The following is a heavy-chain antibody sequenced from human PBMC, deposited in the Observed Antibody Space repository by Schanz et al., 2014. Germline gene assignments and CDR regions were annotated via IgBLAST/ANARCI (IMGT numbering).Heavy chain of an antibody. CDR1: GFTFSSHC. V-gene: IGHV3-74*02. J-gene: IGHJ2*01. Sequence: EVHLLESGGGLVQPGGSLRLSCAASGFTFSSHCMHWVRQDPGKGLVWVARINSVGSNTDYADSVTGRFTISRDNSRSTMYLQMNSLRAEDTAVYFCAKDLGVDCGDGCFNWYFDLWGRGTLVTVSS. CDR2: INSVGSNT. CDR3: AKDLGVDCGDGCFNWYFDL. D-gene: IGHD2-21*02.